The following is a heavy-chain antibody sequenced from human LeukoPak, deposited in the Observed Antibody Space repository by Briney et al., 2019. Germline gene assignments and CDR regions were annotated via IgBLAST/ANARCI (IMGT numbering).Heavy chain of an antibody. J-gene: IGHJ6*02. CDR2: INPNSGGT. D-gene: IGHD3-3*01. CDR1: GYTFTGYY. CDR3: ARDYDFWSGPGMDV. V-gene: IGHV1-2*06. Sequence: ASVTVSCKASGYTFTGYYMHWVRQAPGQGLEWMGRINPNSGGTNYAQKFQGRVTMTRDTSISTAYMELSRLRSDDTAVYYCARDYDFWSGPGMDVWGQGTTVTVSS.